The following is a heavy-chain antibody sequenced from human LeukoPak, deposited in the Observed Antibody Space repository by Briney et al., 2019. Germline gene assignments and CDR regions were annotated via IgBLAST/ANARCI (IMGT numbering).Heavy chain of an antibody. CDR3: AHIPIPSSRNYGMDV. CDR1: GGSISSYYW. CDR2: IYWDDDK. Sequence: TLSLTCTVSGGSISSYYWSWIRQPPGKALEWLALIYWDDDKRYSPSLKSRLTITKDTSKNQVVLTMTNMDPVDTATYYCAHIPIPSSRNYGMDVWGQGTTVTVSS. D-gene: IGHD6-6*01. V-gene: IGHV2-5*08. J-gene: IGHJ6*02.